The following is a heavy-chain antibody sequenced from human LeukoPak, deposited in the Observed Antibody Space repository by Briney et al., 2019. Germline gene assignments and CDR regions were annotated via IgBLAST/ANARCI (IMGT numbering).Heavy chain of an antibody. CDR3: ARFPPDWFDP. CDR2: IYHSGST. J-gene: IGHJ5*02. CDR1: GGSISSGGYY. Sequence: SETLSLTCTVSGGSISSGGYYWSWIRQPPGKGLEWIGYIYHSGSTYYNPSLKSQVTISVDRSKNQFSLKLSSVTAADTAVYYCARFPPDWFDPWGQGTLVTVSS. V-gene: IGHV4-30-2*01.